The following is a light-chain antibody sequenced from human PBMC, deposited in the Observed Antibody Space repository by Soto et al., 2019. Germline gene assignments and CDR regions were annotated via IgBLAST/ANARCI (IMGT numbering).Light chain of an antibody. V-gene: IGLV2-14*01. CDR3: SSYTSASTLLYL. CDR2: GVI. CDR1: SSDVGGYNY. Sequence: QSVLTQPASVSGSPGQSITISCTGTSSDVGGYNYVSWYQQHPGIAPKLLIYGVINRPSGVSPRFSGSKSGNTASLTISGLQAEDEADYHCSSYTSASTLLYLFGTGTKVTVL. J-gene: IGLJ1*01.